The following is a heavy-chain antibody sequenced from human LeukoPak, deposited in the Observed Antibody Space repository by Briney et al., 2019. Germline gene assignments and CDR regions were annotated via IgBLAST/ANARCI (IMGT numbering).Heavy chain of an antibody. J-gene: IGHJ6*02. Sequence: ASVTVSCTASGYTFTSYGISWVRQAPGQGLEWMGWISAYSGNTNYAQKLQGRVTMTTDTSTSTAYMELRSLRSDDTAVYYCASPNSGYDSRYYGMDVWGQGTTVTVSS. V-gene: IGHV1-18*01. D-gene: IGHD5-12*01. CDR1: GYTFTSYG. CDR3: ASPNSGYDSRYYGMDV. CDR2: ISAYSGNT.